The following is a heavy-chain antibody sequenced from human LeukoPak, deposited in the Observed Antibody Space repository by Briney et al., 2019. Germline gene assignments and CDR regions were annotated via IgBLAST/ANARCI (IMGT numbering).Heavy chain of an antibody. Sequence: SETLSLTCTVSGGSISSYYWSWIRQPPGKGLEWIGYVYYSGSTSYNPPLKSRVTISVATSKNQFSLKLSSVTAADTAVYYCARSSEGRYSYDSSGYSYYYYYMDVWGKGTTVTISS. CDR2: VYYSGST. CDR1: GGSISSYY. V-gene: IGHV4-59*01. CDR3: ARSSEGRYSYDSSGYSYYYYYMDV. J-gene: IGHJ6*03. D-gene: IGHD3-22*01.